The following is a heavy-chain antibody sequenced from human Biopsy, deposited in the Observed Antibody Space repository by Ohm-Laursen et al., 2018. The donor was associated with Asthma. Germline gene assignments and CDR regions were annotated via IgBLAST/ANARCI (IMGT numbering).Heavy chain of an antibody. CDR3: VRDGTNDAFDI. Sequence: SLRLSCAATGFSFSNFAIHWVRQAPGKGLEWVGVISKDASTQDYADSVKGRFTMARDNSKNTLDLQMNSLREEDTAVYYCVRDGTNDAFDIWGQGTVVSVSS. V-gene: IGHV3-30*01. CDR2: ISKDASTQ. J-gene: IGHJ3*02. CDR1: GFSFSNFA. D-gene: IGHD1-1*01.